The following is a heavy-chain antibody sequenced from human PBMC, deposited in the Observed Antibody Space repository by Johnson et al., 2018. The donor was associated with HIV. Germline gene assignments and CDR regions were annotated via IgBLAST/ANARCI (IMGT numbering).Heavy chain of an antibody. Sequence: QVQLVESGGGVVQPGGSLRLSCAAPEFTFSNYGMHWVRQAPGKGLEWVAFIRYDGSLKHYVDSVEGRFTISRDNSKNTLYLQMNSLRPEDTAVYHCAKAQAFRGAFDIWGQGTMVIVSS. CDR3: AKAQAFRGAFDI. CDR1: EFTFSNYG. D-gene: IGHD2/OR15-2a*01. J-gene: IGHJ3*02. V-gene: IGHV3-30*02. CDR2: IRYDGSLK.